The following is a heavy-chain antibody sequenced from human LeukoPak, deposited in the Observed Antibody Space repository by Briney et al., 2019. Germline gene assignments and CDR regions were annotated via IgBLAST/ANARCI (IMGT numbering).Heavy chain of an antibody. CDR2: IWSDGTNQ. J-gene: IGHJ4*02. D-gene: IGHD3-22*01. CDR1: GFTFGTYG. Sequence: GGSLRLSCAASGFTFGTYGMHWVRQAPGKGLEWVAVIWSDGTNQYYGDSVKGRFTISRDNSKNTLLLQMNILRAEDAAVYYGARAFDRSVNYVDDWGQGTLVTVSS. CDR3: ARAFDRSVNYVDD. V-gene: IGHV3-33*01.